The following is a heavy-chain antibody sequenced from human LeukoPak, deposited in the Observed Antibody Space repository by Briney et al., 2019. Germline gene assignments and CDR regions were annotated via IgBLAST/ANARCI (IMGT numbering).Heavy chain of an antibody. CDR1: GFTFSNYD. D-gene: IGHD3-22*01. CDR3: AKELDSSGYFDY. Sequence: GGSLRLSCAASGFTFSNYDMSWVRQAPGKGLEWVSGISGSGGSTYHADSVKGRFTISRDNSKNTLYLQMNSLRAEDTAVYYCAKELDSSGYFDYWGEGALVTVSS. CDR2: ISGSGGST. V-gene: IGHV3-23*01. J-gene: IGHJ4*02.